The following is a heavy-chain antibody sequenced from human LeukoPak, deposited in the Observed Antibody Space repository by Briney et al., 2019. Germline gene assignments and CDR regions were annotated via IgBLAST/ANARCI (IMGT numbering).Heavy chain of an antibody. CDR2: INADNGKT. J-gene: IGHJ4*02. V-gene: IGHV1-3*01. CDR3: ARAIWTSTVTTYCFDY. Sequence: ASVKVSCKASGYSFTNYAIQWVRQAPGQRLEWMGWINADNGKTKYSQNFQGRVIITRDTSASTAYMELSGLRSEDTAVYYCARAIWTSTVTTYCFDYWGQGALVTVSS. CDR1: GYSFTNYA. D-gene: IGHD4-17*01.